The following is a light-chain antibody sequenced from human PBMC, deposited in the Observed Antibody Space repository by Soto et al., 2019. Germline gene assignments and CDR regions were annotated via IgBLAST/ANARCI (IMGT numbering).Light chain of an antibody. J-gene: IGKJ1*01. CDR2: AAS. V-gene: IGKV1-39*01. CDR3: QQSYSAPRT. CDR1: QRISTY. Sequence: DIQMTQSPSSLSASVGDRVTITCRASQRISTYLNWYQQKPGKAPKLLIYAASSLQSGVPSRFSISASGTDFTLTISSLQPEDFATYYCQQSYSAPRTFGQGTKVEIK.